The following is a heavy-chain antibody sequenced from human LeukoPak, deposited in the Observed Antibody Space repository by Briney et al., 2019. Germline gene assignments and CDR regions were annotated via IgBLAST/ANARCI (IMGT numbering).Heavy chain of an antibody. V-gene: IGHV3-7*03. J-gene: IGHJ4*02. CDR1: GFTFSTYW. D-gene: IGHD3-16*01. CDR3: ARDGFGTGSN. Sequence: GGSLRLSCSASGFTFSTYWMSWVRQAPGKGLEWVANIKQDGSEKNYVDSVKGRFIISRDNAKNSLYLQMNTLRADDTAVYYCARDGFGTGSNWGQGTLVTVSS. CDR2: IKQDGSEK.